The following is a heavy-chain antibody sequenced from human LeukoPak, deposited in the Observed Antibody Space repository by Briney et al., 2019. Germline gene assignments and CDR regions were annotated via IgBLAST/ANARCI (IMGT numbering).Heavy chain of an antibody. J-gene: IGHJ3*02. CDR2: INPSGGST. Sequence: ASVKVSCKASGYTFTGYYMHWVRQAPGQGLEWMGIINPSGGSTSYAQKFQGRVTMTRDTSTSTVYMELSSLRSEDTAVYYCARMLKGATISYAFDIWGQGTMVTVSS. D-gene: IGHD1-26*01. CDR3: ARMLKGATISYAFDI. CDR1: GYTFTGYY. V-gene: IGHV1-46*01.